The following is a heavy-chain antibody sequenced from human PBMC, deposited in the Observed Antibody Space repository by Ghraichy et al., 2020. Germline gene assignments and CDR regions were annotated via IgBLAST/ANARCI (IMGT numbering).Heavy chain of an antibody. CDR1: GGSISSYY. D-gene: IGHD4-23*01. CDR2: IYYSGST. V-gene: IGHV4-59*01. Sequence: SETLSLTCTVSGGSISSYYWSWIRRPPGKGLEWIGYIYYSGSTNYNPSLKSRVTISVDTSKNQFPLKLSSVTAADTAVYYCARDSARWGPNNWFDPWGQGTLVTVSS. CDR3: ARDSARWGPNNWFDP. J-gene: IGHJ5*02.